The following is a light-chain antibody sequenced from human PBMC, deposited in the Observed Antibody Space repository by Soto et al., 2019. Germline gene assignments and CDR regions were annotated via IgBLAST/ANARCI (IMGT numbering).Light chain of an antibody. CDR3: QTWGTGIGV. V-gene: IGLV4-69*01. CDR2: LNTDGSH. Sequence: QSVLTQSPSASASLGASVKLTCTLSSGHSSYAIAWHQQQPEKGPRYLMKLNTDGSHSKGDGTPDRFSGSTSGAECYLTISSLKSEDEADYYCQTWGTGIGVFGGGTKLTVL. J-gene: IGLJ2*01. CDR1: SGHSSYA.